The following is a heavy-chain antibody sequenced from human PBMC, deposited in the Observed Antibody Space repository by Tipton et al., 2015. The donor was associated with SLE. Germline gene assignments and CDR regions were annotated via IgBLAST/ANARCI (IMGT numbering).Heavy chain of an antibody. D-gene: IGHD3-22*01. CDR3: ARDYYDSSGYSYYYYMDV. CDR1: GFTFSSYE. CDR2: ISSTSSYI. J-gene: IGHJ6*03. Sequence: SLRLSCAASGFTFSSYEMNWVRQAPGKGLEWVSSISSTSSYIYYADSVKGRFTISRDNAKNSLYLQMNSLRAEDSALYYCARDYYDSSGYSYYYYMDVWGKGTTVTVSS. V-gene: IGHV3-21*01.